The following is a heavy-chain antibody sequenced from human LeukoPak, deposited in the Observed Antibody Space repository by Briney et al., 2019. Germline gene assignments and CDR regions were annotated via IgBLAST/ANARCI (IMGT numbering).Heavy chain of an antibody. CDR1: GGSFSGYY. J-gene: IGHJ3*02. CDR2: INHSGST. CDR3: ARGRDSSGYFPQRNYAFDI. D-gene: IGHD3-22*01. V-gene: IGHV4-34*01. Sequence: SETLSLTCAVYGGSFSGYYWSWIRQHPGKGLEWIGEINHSGSTNYNPSLKSRVTISVDTSKNTFSLKLSSVTAADTAVYYCARGRDSSGYFPQRNYAFDIWGQGTMVTVSS.